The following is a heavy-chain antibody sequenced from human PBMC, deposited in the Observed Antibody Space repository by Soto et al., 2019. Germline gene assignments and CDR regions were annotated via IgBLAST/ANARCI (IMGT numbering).Heavy chain of an antibody. V-gene: IGHV1-69*01. D-gene: IGHD2-15*01. CDR1: GGGFSDYA. CDR2: IMPICRAP. CDR3: ASWLKGPDIGNYYYGMDV. J-gene: IGHJ6*02. Sequence: SVEVSCKACGGGFSDYAFSLLRQSPGQGLEWLGGIMPICRAPDYAQKFQGRVTITADEFTRTAYMEMNSLRSEDTAVYYCASWLKGPDIGNYYYGMDVWGHGTTVTVSS.